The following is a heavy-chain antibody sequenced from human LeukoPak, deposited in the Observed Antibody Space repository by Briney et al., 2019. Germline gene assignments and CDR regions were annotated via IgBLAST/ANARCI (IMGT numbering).Heavy chain of an antibody. J-gene: IGHJ4*02. CDR2: INHSGST. CDR3: AGIMDY. CDR1: GGSFSGYY. D-gene: IGHD2-8*01. Sequence: PSETLSLTCAVYGGSFSGYYWSWIRQPPGKGLEWIGEINHSGSTNYNPSLKSRVTISVDTSKNQFSLKLSSVTAADTAVYYCAGIMDYWGQGTLVTVSS. V-gene: IGHV4-34*01.